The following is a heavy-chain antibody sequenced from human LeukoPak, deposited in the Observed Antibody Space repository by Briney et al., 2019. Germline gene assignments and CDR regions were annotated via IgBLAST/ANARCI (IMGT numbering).Heavy chain of an antibody. Sequence: SETLSLTCTVSGASVSSGSFYWSWIRQPPGKGLEWIGRIYTSGSTNYNPSLKSRVTMSVDTSKNQFSLKLSSVTAADTAVYYCARAPTYYYDSSGYYYWYFDLWGRGTLVTVSS. D-gene: IGHD3-22*01. CDR1: GASVSSGSFY. CDR3: ARAPTYYYDSSGYYYWYFDL. V-gene: IGHV4-61*01. J-gene: IGHJ2*01. CDR2: IYTSGST.